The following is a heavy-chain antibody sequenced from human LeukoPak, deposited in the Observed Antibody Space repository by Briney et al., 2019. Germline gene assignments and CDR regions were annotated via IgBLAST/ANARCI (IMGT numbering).Heavy chain of an antibody. D-gene: IGHD2-2*01. Sequence: GGSLRLSCEASGFTFSSYDMHWVRQAPGKGLEWVAFIRYDGSNTYYADSVKGRFIISRDNSKNTLYLQMNSLRAEDTAVYYCARGWYAVDYWGQGTLVTVSS. V-gene: IGHV3-30*02. CDR2: IRYDGSNT. CDR1: GFTFSSYD. CDR3: ARGWYAVDY. J-gene: IGHJ4*02.